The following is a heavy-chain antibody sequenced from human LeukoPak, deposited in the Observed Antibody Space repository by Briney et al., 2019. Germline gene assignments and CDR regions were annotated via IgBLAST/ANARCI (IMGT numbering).Heavy chain of an antibody. D-gene: IGHD5-12*01. V-gene: IGHV4-59*08. Sequence: SETLSLTCTVSGGSISSYYWSWIRQPPGKGLEWIAGIRHDGHTYYNPSLKSQVTISVDMSRNQFSLKLNSLTAADTAVYYCARQVATKGEWAFDVWGQGTMVTVSS. J-gene: IGHJ3*01. CDR1: GGSISSYY. CDR2: IRHDGHT. CDR3: ARQVATKGEWAFDV.